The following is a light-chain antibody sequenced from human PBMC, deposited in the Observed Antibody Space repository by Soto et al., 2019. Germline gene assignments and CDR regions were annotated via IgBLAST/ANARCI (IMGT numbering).Light chain of an antibody. V-gene: IGKV1-5*01. CDR3: QQDDNYPLT. CDR2: DAS. J-gene: IGKJ4*01. Sequence: DIQMTQSPSTLSASVGDRVTITCRASQSVSSWLAWYQQKPGRAPKLLIYDASSLESGVASSFSGSGSGTEFTLTISNLQPDDFATYYCQQDDNYPLTFGGGTKVEI. CDR1: QSVSSW.